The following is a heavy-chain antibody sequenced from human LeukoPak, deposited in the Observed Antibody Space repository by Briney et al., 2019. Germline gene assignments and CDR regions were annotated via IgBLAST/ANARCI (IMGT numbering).Heavy chain of an antibody. CDR1: GFTFSSYW. CDR3: ARVIYDSSGYYSPFFGY. V-gene: IGHV3-74*01. CDR2: INSDGSST. D-gene: IGHD3-22*01. J-gene: IGHJ4*02. Sequence: GGSLRLSCAASGFTFSSYWMHWVRQAPGKGLVWVSRINSDGSSTSYADSVKGRFTISRDNAKNTLYLQMNSLRAEDTAVYYCARVIYDSSGYYSPFFGYWGQGTLVTVSS.